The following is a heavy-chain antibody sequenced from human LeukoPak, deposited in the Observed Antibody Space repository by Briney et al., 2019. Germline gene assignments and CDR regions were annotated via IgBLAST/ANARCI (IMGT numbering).Heavy chain of an antibody. CDR1: GFSLDNYW. CDR2: INADGRNT. D-gene: IGHD6-19*01. CDR3: ARGSSSGWPDYFDY. J-gene: IGHJ4*02. Sequence: GGSLRLSCAASGFSLDNYWMHWVRLAPGKGLEWVSRINADGRNTPYADSAKGRFTISRDNAKNTLYLQMSSLRAEDTAVYYCARGSSSGWPDYFDYWGRGTLVTVSS. V-gene: IGHV3-74*01.